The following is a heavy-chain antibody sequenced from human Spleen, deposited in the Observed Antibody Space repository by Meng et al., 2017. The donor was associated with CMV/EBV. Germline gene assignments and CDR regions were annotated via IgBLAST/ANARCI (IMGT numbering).Heavy chain of an antibody. J-gene: IGHJ4*02. CDR1: GFTVTGTY. CDR3: ASTGTIFGSDY. Sequence: GGSLRLSCAASGFTVTGTYLSWVRQAPGKGLEWVSSISSSSSYIYYADSVKGRFTISRDNAKNSLYLQMSSLRAEDTAVYYCASTGTIFGSDYWGQGTLVTVSS. V-gene: IGHV3-21*01. D-gene: IGHD3-3*01. CDR2: ISSSSSYI.